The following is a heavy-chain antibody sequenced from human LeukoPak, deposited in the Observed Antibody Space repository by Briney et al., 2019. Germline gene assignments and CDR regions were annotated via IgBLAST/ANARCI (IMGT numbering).Heavy chain of an antibody. Sequence: SSETLSLTCTVSGGSISSGGYYWSWIRQHPGKGLEWIGYIYYSGSTYYNPSLKSRVTISVDTSKNQFSLKLSSVTAADTAVYYCAITSPGGAWGFDYWGQGTLVTVSS. D-gene: IGHD3-16*01. CDR3: AITSPGGAWGFDY. CDR1: GGSISSGGYY. V-gene: IGHV4-31*03. CDR2: IYYSGST. J-gene: IGHJ4*02.